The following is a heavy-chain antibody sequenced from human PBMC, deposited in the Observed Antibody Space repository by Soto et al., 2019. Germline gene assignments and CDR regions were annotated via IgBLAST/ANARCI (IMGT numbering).Heavy chain of an antibody. J-gene: IGHJ5*02. D-gene: IGHD3-10*01. CDR2: ISDYNGNT. V-gene: IGHV1-18*01. Sequence: QVQLVQSGGEVKKPGASVKVSCKASGYTFTNYGISWVRQAPGQGLEWMGGISDYNGNTNYAQKFQGRVTMTTDTTTSTEYTELRSVRTDATTISYCARGVIWFGEGFDPWGQGTLVTVSS. CDR3: ARGVIWFGEGFDP. CDR1: GYTFTNYG.